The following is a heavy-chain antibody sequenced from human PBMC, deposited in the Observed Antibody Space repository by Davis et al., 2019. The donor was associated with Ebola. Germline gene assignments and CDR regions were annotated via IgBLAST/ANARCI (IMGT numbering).Heavy chain of an antibody. J-gene: IGHJ2*01. CDR2: ISAYNGNT. CDR1: GYTFTSYG. Sequence: ASVKVSCKASGYTFTSYGFSWVRQAPGQGLEWMGWISAYNGNTNYAQKLQGRVTMTTDTSTSTAYMELRSLRSDDTAVYYCARLRDGYKDWYFDLWGRGTLVTVSS. V-gene: IGHV1-18*01. CDR3: ARLRDGYKDWYFDL. D-gene: IGHD5-24*01.